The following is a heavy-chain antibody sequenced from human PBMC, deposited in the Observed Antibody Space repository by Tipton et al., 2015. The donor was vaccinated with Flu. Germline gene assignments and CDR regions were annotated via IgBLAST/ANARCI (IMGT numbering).Heavy chain of an antibody. CDR1: GDSISRGSYY. CDR3: AAGWDYIGSGYFDH. V-gene: IGHV4-61*02. Sequence: TLSLTCTVSGDSISRGSYYYNWIRQPAGEGLEWIGRTYTNGNTNYKASLKSRVTISIDRSRNQFSLRLSSVSAADTAMYYCAAGWDYIGSGYFDHWGQGTLVTVSS. CDR2: TYTNGNT. D-gene: IGHD3-10*01. J-gene: IGHJ4*02.